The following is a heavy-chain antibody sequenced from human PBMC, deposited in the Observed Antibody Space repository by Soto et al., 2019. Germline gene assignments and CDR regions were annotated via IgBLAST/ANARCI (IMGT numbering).Heavy chain of an antibody. V-gene: IGHV1-8*01. J-gene: IGHJ6*02. CDR1: GYTFTSYD. CDR2: MNPNSGET. D-gene: IGHD3-10*01. Sequence: ASVKVSCKASGYTFTSYDINWVRQATGQGXECIGWMNPNSGETGYAQKFRGKVTMTSNTSLHTAYMELSSLRSDDTAVYYCARNPPRGSYYRNLLYSFYRMDVWGQATTVTVS. CDR3: ARNPPRGSYYRNLLYSFYRMDV.